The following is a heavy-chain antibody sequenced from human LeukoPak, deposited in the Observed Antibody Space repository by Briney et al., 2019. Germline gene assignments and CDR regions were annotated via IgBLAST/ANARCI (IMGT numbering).Heavy chain of an antibody. V-gene: IGHV3-74*01. J-gene: IGHJ6*04. CDR1: GFTFSSSW. Sequence: GGSLRLSCAASGFTFSSSWMHWVRQTPGKGLVWVSRITRDGSSTTYADSVKGRFTTSRDNAKNTLYLQMDSLRDDDTAVYYCARDPGYESWSPFWGGMDVWGNGTTVIVSS. D-gene: IGHD3-16*01. CDR3: ARDPGYESWSPFWGGMDV. CDR2: ITRDGSST.